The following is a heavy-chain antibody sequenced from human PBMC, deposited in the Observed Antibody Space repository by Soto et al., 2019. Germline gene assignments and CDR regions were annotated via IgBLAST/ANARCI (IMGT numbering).Heavy chain of an antibody. CDR3: ARVLWAVYAPYYFDY. J-gene: IGHJ4*02. V-gene: IGHV3-74*01. CDR1: GFIFSNYW. Sequence: EVQLVESGGGLVQPGGSLRLSCAASGFIFSNYWMSWVRQVPGKGLVWVSRINSDGSSINYADSVKGRFTISRDNAKNTLYLQMNSLRAEDTAVYYCARVLWAVYAPYYFDYWGQGTLVTVSS. D-gene: IGHD2-8*01. CDR2: INSDGSSI.